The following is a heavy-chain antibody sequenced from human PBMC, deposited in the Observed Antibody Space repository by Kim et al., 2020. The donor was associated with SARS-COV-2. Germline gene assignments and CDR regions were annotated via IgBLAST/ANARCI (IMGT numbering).Heavy chain of an antibody. CDR2: IIGGGGVT. V-gene: IGHV3-23*01. J-gene: IGHJ4*02. CDR1: GFEFKTYV. CDR3: ANYGITSR. Sequence: GGSLRLSCAASGFEFKTYVMSWVRQVPGKGLEWISAIIGGGGVTYYADSVKGRFTISRDNSQNILYLKMDNLRAEDTALYYCANYGITSRWGQGTLVTVS. D-gene: IGHD1-20*01.